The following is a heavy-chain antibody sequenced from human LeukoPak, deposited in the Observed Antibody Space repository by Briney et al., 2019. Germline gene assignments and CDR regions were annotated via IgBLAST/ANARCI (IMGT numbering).Heavy chain of an antibody. CDR3: ARDTNYYGSLDP. Sequence: ASVKVSCKASGYTFTSYDINWVRQATGQGLEWMGWINPNSGGTNYAQKFQGRVTMTRDTSISTAYMELSRLRSDDTAVYYCARDTNYYGSLDPWGQGTLVTVSS. CDR2: INPNSGGT. CDR1: GYTFTSYD. V-gene: IGHV1-2*02. J-gene: IGHJ5*02. D-gene: IGHD3-10*01.